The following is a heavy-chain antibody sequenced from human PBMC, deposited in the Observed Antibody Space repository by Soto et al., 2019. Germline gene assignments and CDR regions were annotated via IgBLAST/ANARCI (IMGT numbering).Heavy chain of an antibody. CDR2: IYYSGST. CDR3: ARHLASANYDFWSGYYNGGYYYYYGMDA. D-gene: IGHD3-3*01. V-gene: IGHV4-39*01. CDR1: GGSISSSSYY. J-gene: IGHJ6*02. Sequence: PSETLSLTCTVSGGSISSSSYYWGWIRQPPGKGLEWIGSIYYSGSTYYNPSLKSRVTISVDTSKNQFSLKLSSVTAADTAVYYCARHLASANYDFWSGYYNGGYYYYYGMDAWGQGTTVTVSS.